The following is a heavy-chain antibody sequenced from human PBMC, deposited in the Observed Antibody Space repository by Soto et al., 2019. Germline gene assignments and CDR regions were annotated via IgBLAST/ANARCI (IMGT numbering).Heavy chain of an antibody. CDR3: ANTIRDGSNIFDY. Sequence: GGSLRLSCAASGFTFSSYAMSWVRQAPGKGLEWVSAISGSGGSTYYADSMKGRFTISRDNSKNTLYLQMNSLRAEDTAVYYCANTIRDGSNIFDYWGQGTLVTVSS. D-gene: IGHD3-10*01. CDR2: ISGSGGST. V-gene: IGHV3-23*01. J-gene: IGHJ4*02. CDR1: GFTFSSYA.